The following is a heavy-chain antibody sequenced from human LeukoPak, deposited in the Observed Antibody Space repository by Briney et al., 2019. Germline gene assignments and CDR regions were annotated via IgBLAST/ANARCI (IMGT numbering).Heavy chain of an antibody. V-gene: IGHV4-31*03. D-gene: IGHD2-2*01. CDR2: IYYSGST. CDR1: GGSISSDGYY. Sequence: PSETLSLTCTVSGGSISSDGYYWSWIRQHPGKGLEWIGYIYYSGSTYYNPSLKSRVTISVDTSKNQLSLKLSSVTAADTAVYYCAGYCSSTSCYVRRDAFDIWGQGTMVTVSS. CDR3: AGYCSSTSCYVRRDAFDI. J-gene: IGHJ3*02.